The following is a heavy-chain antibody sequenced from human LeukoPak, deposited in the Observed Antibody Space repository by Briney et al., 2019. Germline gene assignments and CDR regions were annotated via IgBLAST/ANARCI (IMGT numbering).Heavy chain of an antibody. CDR2: ISSSGSTI. Sequence: PGGSLRLSCAASGFTFSSYSMNWVRQAPGKGLEWVSYISSSGSTIYYADSVKGRFTISRDNAKNSLYLQMNSLRAEDTAVYYCARGPLDIVATMNDAFDIWGQGTMVTVSS. CDR3: ARGPLDIVATMNDAFDI. D-gene: IGHD5-12*01. J-gene: IGHJ3*02. CDR1: GFTFSSYS. V-gene: IGHV3-48*04.